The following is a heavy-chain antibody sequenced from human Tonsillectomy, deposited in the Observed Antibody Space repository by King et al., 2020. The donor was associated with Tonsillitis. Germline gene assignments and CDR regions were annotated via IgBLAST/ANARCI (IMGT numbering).Heavy chain of an antibody. CDR3: ARPQDYGADFFAY. CDR2: FTPSSGST. CDR1: GYTFTHYF. J-gene: IGHJ4*02. V-gene: IGHV1-46*01. Sequence: QLVQSGAEVKKPGASVKVSCRTSGYTFTHYFMHCVRQAPGQGLERMGLFTPSSGSTTYAQKRKGRVTMTSDTSTSTVYIELSSLKYDDTAVYYCARPQDYGADFFAYWGEGTLVTVSS. D-gene: IGHD2-21*01.